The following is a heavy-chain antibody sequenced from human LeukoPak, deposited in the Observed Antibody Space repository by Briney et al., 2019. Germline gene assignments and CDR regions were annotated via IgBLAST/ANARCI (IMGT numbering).Heavy chain of an antibody. CDR3: ARDHGGLIMDSSLDS. V-gene: IGHV1-2*02. Sequence: ASVKVSCKASGYTFTGYYIHWVRQAPGQGLEWMGCTNPNSGGTDYAQKFQGRVSMTRDTSISTAYMELSRLRSDDTAVYYCARDHGGLIMDSSLDSWGQGSLVTVSS. D-gene: IGHD3-22*01. J-gene: IGHJ4*02. CDR1: GYTFTGYY. CDR2: TNPNSGGT.